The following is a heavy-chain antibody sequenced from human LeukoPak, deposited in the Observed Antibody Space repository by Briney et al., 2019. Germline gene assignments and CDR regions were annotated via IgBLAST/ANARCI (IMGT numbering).Heavy chain of an antibody. CDR3: ASELTRDYYYYMDV. CDR2: TYYRSKWYN. V-gene: IGHV6-1*01. CDR1: GDSVSSNSAA. J-gene: IGHJ6*03. Sequence: SQTLSLTCAISGDSVSSNSAAWNWIRQSPSRGLEWLGRTYYRSKWYNDYAISVKSRITINPDTSKNHFSLQLNSVTAADTAVYYCASELTRDYYYYMDVWGKGTTVTVSS.